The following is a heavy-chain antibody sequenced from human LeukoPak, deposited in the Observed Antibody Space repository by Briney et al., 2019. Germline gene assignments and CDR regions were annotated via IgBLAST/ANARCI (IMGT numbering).Heavy chain of an antibody. J-gene: IGHJ4*02. Sequence: SETLSLTCTVSGGSISSYYWSWIRQPPGKGLEWIGYIYYSGSTNYNPSLKSRVTISVDTSKNQFSLKLSSVTAADTAVYYCARQGDSSGWYGEKYIDYWGQGTLVTVSS. CDR1: GGSISSYY. D-gene: IGHD6-19*01. CDR3: ARQGDSSGWYGEKYIDY. CDR2: IYYSGST. V-gene: IGHV4-59*08.